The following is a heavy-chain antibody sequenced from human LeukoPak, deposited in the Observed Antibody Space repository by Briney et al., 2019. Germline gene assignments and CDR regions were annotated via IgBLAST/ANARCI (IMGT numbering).Heavy chain of an antibody. CDR3: AREGSSLYYYYGMDV. CDR2: INQVGTEK. Sequence: TGGSLRLSCAASGFTFTKYWMSWVRQAPGKGLEWVANINQVGTEKYYVDSVKGRFTISRDNAKNSLYLQMNSLRAEDTAVYYCAREGSSLYYYYGMDVWGQGTTVTVSS. D-gene: IGHD6-6*01. CDR1: GFTFTKYW. J-gene: IGHJ6*02. V-gene: IGHV3-7*01.